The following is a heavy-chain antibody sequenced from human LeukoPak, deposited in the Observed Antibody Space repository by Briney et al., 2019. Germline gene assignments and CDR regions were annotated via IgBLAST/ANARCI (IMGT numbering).Heavy chain of an antibody. V-gene: IGHV4-30-4*01. D-gene: IGHD3-10*01. CDR2: IYYSGST. CDR1: GGSISSGDYY. J-gene: IGHJ4*02. CDR3: VRDSDDYYWALDF. Sequence: PSETLSLTCTVSGGSISSGDYYWSWIRQPPGKGLEWIGYIYYSGSTYYNPSLKSRVTISVDTSKNQFSLKLSSVTAADTAVYYCVRDSDDYYWALDFWGQGTPVTVSS.